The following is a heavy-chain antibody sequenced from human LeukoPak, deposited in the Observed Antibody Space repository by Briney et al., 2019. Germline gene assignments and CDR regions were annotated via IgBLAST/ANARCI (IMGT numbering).Heavy chain of an antibody. Sequence: PGESLKISCKGSGYSFTSYWIGWVRQMPGKGLEWMGIIYPGDSDTRYSPSFQGQVTISADKSISTAYLQWSSLKASDTAMYYCALCGRVAGTWNAFDIWGQGTMVTVSS. D-gene: IGHD6-19*01. CDR2: IYPGDSDT. CDR3: ALCGRVAGTWNAFDI. V-gene: IGHV5-51*01. CDR1: GYSFTSYW. J-gene: IGHJ3*02.